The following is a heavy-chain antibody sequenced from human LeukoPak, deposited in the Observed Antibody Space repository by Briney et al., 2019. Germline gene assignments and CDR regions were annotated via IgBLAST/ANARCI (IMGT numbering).Heavy chain of an antibody. CDR3: ARGGCDSSGYYFSLLYDY. V-gene: IGHV4-59*01. CDR1: GGSISSYY. Sequence: SETLSLTCTVSGGSISSYYWSWIRQPPGKGLEWIGYIYYSGSTNYNPSLKSRVTISVDTSKNQFSLKLSSVTAADTAVYYCARGGCDSSGYYFSLLYDYWGQGTLVTVSS. J-gene: IGHJ4*02. D-gene: IGHD3-22*01. CDR2: IYYSGST.